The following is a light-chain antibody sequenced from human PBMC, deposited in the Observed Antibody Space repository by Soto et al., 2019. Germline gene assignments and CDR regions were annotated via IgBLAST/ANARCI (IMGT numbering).Light chain of an antibody. J-gene: IGKJ1*01. CDR1: QSVSSN. V-gene: IGKV3-15*01. CDR3: QQYNNWPPWK. CDR2: GAS. Sequence: EIVMTQSPATLSVSPGERATLSCRASQSVSSNLAWYQQKPGQAPRRLIYGASTRASGIPARFSGSGSGTEFTRTVSSLQSEDFAVYYCQQYNNWPPWKLGQGTQVEIK.